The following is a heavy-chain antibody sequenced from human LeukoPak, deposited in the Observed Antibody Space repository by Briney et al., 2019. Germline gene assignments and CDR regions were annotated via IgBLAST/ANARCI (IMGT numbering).Heavy chain of an antibody. CDR2: IYPGDSDT. Sequence: HGESLKISCKGSGYSFTSYWIGWVRQMPGKGLEWMVIIYPGDSDTRYSPSFQGQVTISADKSISTAYLQWSSLKASDTAMYYCARLLASMVRGVLFGFDPWGQGTLVTVSS. CDR3: ARLLASMVRGVLFGFDP. J-gene: IGHJ5*02. CDR1: GYSFTSYW. D-gene: IGHD3-10*01. V-gene: IGHV5-51*01.